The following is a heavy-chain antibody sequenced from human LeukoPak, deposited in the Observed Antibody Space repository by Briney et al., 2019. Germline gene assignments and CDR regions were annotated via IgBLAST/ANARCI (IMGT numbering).Heavy chain of an antibody. J-gene: IGHJ4*02. CDR1: GYTFTSYA. D-gene: IGHD5-18*01. CDR3: AGTLHVDTAMVHFNY. Sequence: SVKVSCKASGYTFTSYAMNWVRQAPGQGLEWMGGIIPIFGTANYAQKFQGRVTITTDESTSTAYMELSSLRSEDTAVYYCAGTLHVDTAMVHFNYWGQGTLVTVSS. CDR2: IIPIFGTA. V-gene: IGHV1-69*05.